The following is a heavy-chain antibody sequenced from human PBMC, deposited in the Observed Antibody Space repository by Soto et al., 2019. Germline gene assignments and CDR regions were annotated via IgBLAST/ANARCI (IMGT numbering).Heavy chain of an antibody. V-gene: IGHV4-59*08. J-gene: IGHJ4*02. D-gene: IGHD6-13*01. Sequence: XGTLSVTCAVYGESFIGYYWSWIRQPPGKGLVWIGYIYYSGSTYYTPSLKSRLTISADTSKNQFSLKLSSVTAADTAVYYCARHRAAAGYFDYWGQGTLVTVSS. CDR1: GESFIGYY. CDR2: IYYSGST. CDR3: ARHRAAAGYFDY.